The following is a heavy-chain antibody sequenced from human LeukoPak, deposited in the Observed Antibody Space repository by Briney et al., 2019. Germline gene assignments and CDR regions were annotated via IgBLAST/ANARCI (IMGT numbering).Heavy chain of an antibody. Sequence: GGSLRLSCAASGFTFSRYWMSWVRQAPGKGLEWVSAISGSGGRTYYADSVKGRFTISRDNSMDTLYLQMNSLRADDTAVYYCAKGARWELPLDYWGQGTLVTVSS. CDR3: AKGARWELPLDY. D-gene: IGHD1-26*01. V-gene: IGHV3-23*01. CDR1: GFTFSRYW. J-gene: IGHJ4*02. CDR2: ISGSGGRT.